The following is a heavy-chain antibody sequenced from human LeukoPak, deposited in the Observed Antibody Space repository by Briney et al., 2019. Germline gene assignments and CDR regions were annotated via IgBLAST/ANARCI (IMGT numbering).Heavy chain of an antibody. J-gene: IGHJ4*02. CDR1: GYTFTSYG. CDR3: ARDGDYYDSSGYPIGLDY. CDR2: ISAYNGNT. Sequence: ASVKVSCKAPGYTFTSYGISWVRQAPGQGLEWMGWISAYNGNTNYAQKLQGRVTMTTDTSTSTAYMELRSLRSDDTAVYYCARDGDYYDSSGYPIGLDYWGQGTLVTVSS. V-gene: IGHV1-18*01. D-gene: IGHD3-22*01.